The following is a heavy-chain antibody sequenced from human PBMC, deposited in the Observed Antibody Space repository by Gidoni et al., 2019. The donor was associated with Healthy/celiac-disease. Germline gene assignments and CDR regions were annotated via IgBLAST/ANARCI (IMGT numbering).Heavy chain of an antibody. CDR3: AREGGDGYNKIHWYFDL. J-gene: IGHJ2*01. CDR2: IKQAGSAK. CDR1: GATGSSEG. V-gene: IGHV3-7*01. Sequence: EVQLVESGGGLVQHGGSLRRSGADSGATGSSEGMGWVRQAPGKGLELVANIKQAGSAKYYVDSVKGRFTISRDNAKNSLYLQMNSLSAEDTAVYYCAREGGDGYNKIHWYFDLWGRGTLVTVSS. D-gene: IGHD3-16*01.